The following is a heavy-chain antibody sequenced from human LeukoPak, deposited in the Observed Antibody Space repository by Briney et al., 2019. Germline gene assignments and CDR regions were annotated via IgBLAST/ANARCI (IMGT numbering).Heavy chain of an antibody. CDR2: IYYSGST. Sequence: SETLSLTCTVSGGSINSYYWSWIRQPPGKGLEWIGYIYYSGSTNYNPSLKSRVTISVDTSKNQFSLKLSSVTAADTAVYYCARVPIAAAGTIFDYWGQGTLVTVSS. CDR3: ARVPIAAAGTIFDY. V-gene: IGHV4-59*12. J-gene: IGHJ4*02. D-gene: IGHD6-13*01. CDR1: GGSINSYY.